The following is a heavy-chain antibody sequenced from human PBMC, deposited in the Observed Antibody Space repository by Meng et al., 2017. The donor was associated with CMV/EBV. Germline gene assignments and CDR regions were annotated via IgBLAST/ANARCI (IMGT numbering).Heavy chain of an antibody. D-gene: IGHD2-15*01. CDR2: IIPIFGTA. J-gene: IGHJ6*02. CDR3: ARGGYRYCSGGSCYGMVDV. CDR1: VGTFRSYA. V-gene: IGHV1-69*05. Sequence: SVKVSCKASVGTFRSYAISWVRQAPGQGREWVGGIIPIFGTANYAQKFQGRVTITTDESTSTAYMELSSLRSENTAVYYCARGGYRYCSGGSCYGMVDVWGQGTTVTVSS.